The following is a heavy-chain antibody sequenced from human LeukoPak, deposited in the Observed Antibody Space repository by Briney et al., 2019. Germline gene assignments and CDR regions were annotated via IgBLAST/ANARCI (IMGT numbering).Heavy chain of an antibody. CDR3: AGGVSSGYYRSIQYYFDY. J-gene: IGHJ4*02. Sequence: SETLSLTCAVYGGSFSGYYWSWIRQPPGKGLEWIGEINHSGSTNYNPSLKSRVTISVDTFKNQFSLKLSSVTAADTAVYYCAGGVSSGYYRSIQYYFDYWGQGTLVTVSS. CDR1: GGSFSGYY. V-gene: IGHV4-34*01. D-gene: IGHD3-22*01. CDR2: INHSGST.